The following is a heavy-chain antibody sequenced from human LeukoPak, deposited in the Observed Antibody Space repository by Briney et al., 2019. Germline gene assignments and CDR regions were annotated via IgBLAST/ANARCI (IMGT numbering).Heavy chain of an antibody. CDR1: GGSISSSSYY. J-gene: IGHJ3*02. V-gene: IGHV3-23*01. CDR3: AKGRIVVVTEDAFHI. D-gene: IGHD2-21*02. CDR2: ISGSGGST. Sequence: ETLSLTCTVSGGSISSSSYYWGWIRQPPGKGLEWVSVISGSGGSTYYAGSVKGRFTISRDNSKSTLYLQMNSLRAEDTALYYCAKGRIVVVTEDAFHIWGQGTMVSVSS.